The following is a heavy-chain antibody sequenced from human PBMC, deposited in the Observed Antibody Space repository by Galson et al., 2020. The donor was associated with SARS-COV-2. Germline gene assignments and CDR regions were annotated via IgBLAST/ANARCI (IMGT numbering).Heavy chain of an antibody. D-gene: IGHD6-19*01. Sequence: SETLSLTCTVSGGSIRSHYWSWIRQPPGKGLEWIGYIYNIGFTNYNPSLTGRVTIALDTSQNQVSLNLLSVTAADTARYYCARVPVGGSSGYPRNGHPPDYWGQGTLVTVSA. V-gene: IGHV4-59*11. CDR1: GGSIRSHY. J-gene: IGHJ4*02. CDR3: ARVPVGGSSGYPRNGHPPDY. CDR2: IYNIGFT.